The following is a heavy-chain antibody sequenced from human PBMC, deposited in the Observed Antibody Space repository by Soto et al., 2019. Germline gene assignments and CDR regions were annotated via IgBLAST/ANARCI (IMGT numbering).Heavy chain of an antibody. CDR3: VNDDVGSPSTATH. V-gene: IGHV3-23*04. CDR2: ISGSGDTT. CDR1: GITISNYP. Sequence: EVRLVESGGGLVQPGGSLRLSCAASGITISNYPMSWVRQAPGKGLDWVSGISGSGDTTYYADSAKGRFTISKDISKNSLFLQLDSLRVEDSALYCCVNDDVGSPSTATHWGQGTLVTVSP. D-gene: IGHD3-16*01. J-gene: IGHJ4*02.